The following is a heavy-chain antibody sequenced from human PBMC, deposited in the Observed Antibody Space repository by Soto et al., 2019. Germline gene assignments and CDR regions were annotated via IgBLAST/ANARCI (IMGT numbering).Heavy chain of an antibody. Sequence: GGSLRLSCAASGFTFSSYGMHWVRQAPGKGLEWVAVIWYDGSNKYYADSVKGRFTISRDNSKNTLYLQMNSLRAEDTAVYYCARESSSWHLTNYYYGMDVWGQGTTVTVSS. V-gene: IGHV3-33*01. D-gene: IGHD6-13*01. CDR1: GFTFSSYG. CDR3: ARESSSWHLTNYYYGMDV. CDR2: IWYDGSNK. J-gene: IGHJ6*02.